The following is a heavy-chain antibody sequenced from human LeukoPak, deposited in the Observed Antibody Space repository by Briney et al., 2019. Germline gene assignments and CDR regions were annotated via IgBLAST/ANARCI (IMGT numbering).Heavy chain of an antibody. Sequence: ASVKVSCKASGGTFSSYAISWVRQAPGQGLEWMGGIIPIFGTANYAQKFQGRVTITTDESTSTAYMELSSLRSEDTAVYYCARVGGVRGVISHYYYLDVWGKGTTVTVSS. D-gene: IGHD3-10*01. CDR3: ARVGGVRGVISHYYYLDV. CDR2: IIPIFGTA. J-gene: IGHJ6*03. V-gene: IGHV1-69*05. CDR1: GGTFSSYA.